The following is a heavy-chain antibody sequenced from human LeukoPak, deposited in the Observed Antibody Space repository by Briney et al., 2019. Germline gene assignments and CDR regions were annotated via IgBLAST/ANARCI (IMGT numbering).Heavy chain of an antibody. J-gene: IGHJ6*02. CDR2: IYPGDSDT. V-gene: IGHV5-51*01. CDR3: ARHGYYDILTGLLGMYGMDV. Sequence: GESLKISCQASGYSFTSYWIGWVRQMPGKGLEWMGIIYPGDSDTRYSPSFQGQVTISADKSISTAYLQWSSLKASDTAMYYCARHGYYDILTGLLGMYGMDVWGQGTTVTVSS. CDR1: GYSFTSYW. D-gene: IGHD3-9*01.